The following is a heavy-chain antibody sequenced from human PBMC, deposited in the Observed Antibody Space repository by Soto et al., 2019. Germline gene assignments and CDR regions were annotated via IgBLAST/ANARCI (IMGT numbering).Heavy chain of an antibody. J-gene: IGHJ3*02. Sequence: PGESLKISCKGSGYRFTNYWIAWVRQMPGKGLEWMGIIYPGDSDTRYSPSFQGQVTISADKSISTAYLHWSSLKASDTAMYYCARHETIFGVVIPDDAFDIWGQGTMVTVSS. CDR1: GYRFTNYW. CDR3: ARHETIFGVVIPDDAFDI. CDR2: IYPGDSDT. V-gene: IGHV5-51*01. D-gene: IGHD3-3*01.